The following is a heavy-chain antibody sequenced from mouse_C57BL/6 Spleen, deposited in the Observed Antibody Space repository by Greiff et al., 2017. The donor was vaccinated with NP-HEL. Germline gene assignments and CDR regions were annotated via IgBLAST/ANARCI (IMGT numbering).Heavy chain of an antibody. J-gene: IGHJ4*01. CDR1: GYTFTSYW. V-gene: IGHV1-53*01. CDR2: INPSNGGT. Sequence: QVQLQQPGTELVKPGASVKLSCKASGYTFTSYWMHWVKQRPGQGLEWIGNINPSNGGTNNNEKFKSKATLTVAKSSSPAYMQLRSLTYEDAAVYYCARLLPIYYAMGYWGQGTSVTVAS. CDR3: ARLLPIYYAMGY. D-gene: IGHD1-1*01.